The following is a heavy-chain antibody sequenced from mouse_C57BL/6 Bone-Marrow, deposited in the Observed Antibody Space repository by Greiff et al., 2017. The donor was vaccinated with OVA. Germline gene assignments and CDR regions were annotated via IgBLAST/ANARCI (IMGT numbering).Heavy chain of an antibody. Sequence: VKLVESGPGLVQPSQSLSITCTVSGFSLTSYGVHWVRQSPGKGLEWLGVIWRGGSTDYNAAFMSRLSITKDNSKSQVFFKMNSLQADDTAIYYCAKTPLYSNFLFAYWGQGTLVTVSA. CDR2: IWRGGST. V-gene: IGHV2-5*01. CDR1: GFSLTSYG. CDR3: AKTPLYSNFLFAY. J-gene: IGHJ3*01. D-gene: IGHD2-5*01.